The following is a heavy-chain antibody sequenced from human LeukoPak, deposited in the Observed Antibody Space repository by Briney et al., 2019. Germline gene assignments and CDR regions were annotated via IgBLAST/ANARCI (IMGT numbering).Heavy chain of an antibody. CDR3: ARDVFPLTYTVRSPIDY. Sequence: PGGSLRLSCAAPGFTFSSYAMHWVRQAPGKGLEWVAVISYDGSNKYYADSVKGRFTISRDNSKNTLYLQMNSLRAEDTAVYYCARDVFPLTYTVRSPIDYWGQGTLVTVSS. CDR1: GFTFSSYA. CDR2: ISYDGSNK. J-gene: IGHJ4*02. V-gene: IGHV3-30*04. D-gene: IGHD1-1*01.